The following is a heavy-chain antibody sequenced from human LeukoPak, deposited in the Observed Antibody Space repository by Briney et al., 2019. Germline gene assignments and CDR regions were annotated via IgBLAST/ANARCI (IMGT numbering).Heavy chain of an antibody. D-gene: IGHD2-2*01. CDR3: AKMGYIVVVPAAMGDWFDP. J-gene: IGHJ5*02. CDR1: GFTFSSYA. V-gene: IGHV3-23*01. CDR2: ISGSGGST. Sequence: GGSLRLSCAASGFTFSSYAMSWVRQAPGKGLEWVSAISGSGGSTYYADSVKGRFTISRDNSKNTLYLQMNSLRAEDTAVYYCAKMGYIVVVPAAMGDWFDPWGQGTLVTVSS.